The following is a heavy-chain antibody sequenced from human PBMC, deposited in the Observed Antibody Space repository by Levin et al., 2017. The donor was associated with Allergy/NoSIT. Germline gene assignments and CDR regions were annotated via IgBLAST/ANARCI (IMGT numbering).Heavy chain of an antibody. D-gene: IGHD6-19*01. CDR2: IFPGDSDT. J-gene: IGHJ4*02. CDR1: GYTFTSYW. Sequence: GGSLRLSCEGSGYTFTSYWIAWVRQMPGQGLEWMGVIFPGDSDTRYSPSFQGQVTIPADKSISTAYLQWTSLKASDTAMYYCAREDSGFDYWGQGTLVTVSS. V-gene: IGHV5-51*01. CDR3: AREDSGFDY.